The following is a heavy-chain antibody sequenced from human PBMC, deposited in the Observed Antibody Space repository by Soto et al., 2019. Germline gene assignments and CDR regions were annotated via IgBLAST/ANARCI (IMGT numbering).Heavy chain of an antibody. CDR2: IYYSGST. CDR1: GGSISSSSYY. D-gene: IGHD5-12*01. V-gene: IGHV4-39*01. CDR3: ATNPWLRLQINWFDP. Sequence: PSETLSLTCTVSGGSISSSSYYWGWIRQPPGKGLEWIGSIYYSGSTYYNPSLKSRVTISVDTSKNQFSLKLSSVTAADTAVYYCATNPWLRLQINWFDPWGQGTLVTVSS. J-gene: IGHJ5*02.